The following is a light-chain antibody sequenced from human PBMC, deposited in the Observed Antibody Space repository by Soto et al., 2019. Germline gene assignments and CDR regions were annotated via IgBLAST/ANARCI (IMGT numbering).Light chain of an antibody. CDR1: QSISSY. CDR3: QQSYSTPPT. J-gene: IGKJ4*01. Sequence: DIQMTQSPSSLSASVGDRVTITCRASQSISSYLNWYQQKPGKAPKLLIYAASSLQSGVPSRFRGSGSGTDFTLTISSLQPEDFATYYCQQSYSTPPTFGGGTKV. V-gene: IGKV1-39*01. CDR2: AAS.